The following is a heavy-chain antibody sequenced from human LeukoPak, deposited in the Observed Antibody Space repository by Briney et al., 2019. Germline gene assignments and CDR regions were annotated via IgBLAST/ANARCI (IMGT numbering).Heavy chain of an antibody. Sequence: PGGSLRLSCAASGFTFSSYDMHWVRQAAGKGVEGVSAMGTAGDTYYPGSVKGRFTISRENAKNSLYLQMTSLRAGDTAVYYCARGKDTAMGRGYYYYYMDVWGKGTTVTVSS. CDR3: ARGKDTAMGRGYYYYYMDV. V-gene: IGHV3-13*01. J-gene: IGHJ6*03. CDR2: MGTAGDT. D-gene: IGHD5-18*01. CDR1: GFTFSSYD.